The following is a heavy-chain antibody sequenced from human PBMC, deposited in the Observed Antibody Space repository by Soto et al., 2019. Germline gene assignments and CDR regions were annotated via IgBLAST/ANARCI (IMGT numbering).Heavy chain of an antibody. J-gene: IGHJ5*02. Sequence: ASVKVSCKASGYTFTSYAMHWVRQAPGQRLEWMGWINAGNGNTKYSQKFQGRVTITRDTSASTAYMELSSLRSEDTAVYYCARDPHPYSSSSYNWFDPWGQGTLVTVSS. CDR2: INAGNGNT. D-gene: IGHD6-13*01. CDR1: GYTFTSYA. CDR3: ARDPHPYSSSSYNWFDP. V-gene: IGHV1-3*01.